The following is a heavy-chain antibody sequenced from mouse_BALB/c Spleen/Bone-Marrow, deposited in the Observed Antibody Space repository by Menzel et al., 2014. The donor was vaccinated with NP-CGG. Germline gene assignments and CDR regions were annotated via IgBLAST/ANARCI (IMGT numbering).Heavy chain of an antibody. CDR2: INSNGGRT. CDR3: ARDSLLRSLYAMDY. CDR1: GFTFSSYG. V-gene: IGHV5-6-3*01. Sequence: EVKLQESGGGLVQPGGSLKLSCAASGFTFSSYGMSWVRHTPDKRLELVATINSNGGRTYYPDSVKGRFTISRDNAKNTLYLQMSSLKSEDTAMYYCARDSLLRSLYAMDYWGQGTSVTVSS. D-gene: IGHD1-2*01. J-gene: IGHJ4*01.